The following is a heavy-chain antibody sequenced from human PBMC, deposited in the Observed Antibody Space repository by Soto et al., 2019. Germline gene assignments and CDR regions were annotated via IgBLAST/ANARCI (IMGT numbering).Heavy chain of an antibody. V-gene: IGHV5-10-1*01. CDR2: IDPSDSYT. J-gene: IGHJ4*02. CDR3: ARRDGYNFVLDF. Sequence: GSGXSXXXYXXSWVRQITGKGLEWMGRIDPSDSYTNYSPSFQGHVTISADKSISTAYLQWSSLKASFFVMYYCARRDGYNFVLDFWGQGSLVTVSS. D-gene: IGHD5-12*01. CDR1: GXSXXXYX.